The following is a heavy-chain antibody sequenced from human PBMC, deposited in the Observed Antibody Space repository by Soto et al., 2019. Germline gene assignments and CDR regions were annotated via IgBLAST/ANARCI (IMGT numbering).Heavy chain of an antibody. D-gene: IGHD2-21*02. CDR3: ARDWHAYCGGDCYFDY. Sequence: GASVKVSCKASGYTFTSYGISWVRQAPGQGLEWMGWISAYNGNTNYAQKLQGRVTMTTDTSTSTAYMELRSLRSDDTAVYYCARDWHAYCGGDCYFDYWGQGTLVTVSS. CDR2: ISAYNGNT. CDR1: GYTFTSYG. J-gene: IGHJ4*02. V-gene: IGHV1-18*01.